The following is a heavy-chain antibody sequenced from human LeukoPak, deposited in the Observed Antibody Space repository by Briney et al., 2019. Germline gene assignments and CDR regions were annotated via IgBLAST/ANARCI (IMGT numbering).Heavy chain of an antibody. CDR2: ISGSGGST. J-gene: IGHJ4*02. D-gene: IGHD6-19*01. CDR3: ARDLPMAGTDY. CDR1: GFTFSSYA. Sequence: GGSLRLSCAASGFTFSSYAMSWVRQAPGKGLEWVSAISGSGGSTYYADSVKGRFTISRDNAKNSLYLQMNSLRAEDTAVYYCARDLPMAGTDYWGQGTLVTVSS. V-gene: IGHV3-23*01.